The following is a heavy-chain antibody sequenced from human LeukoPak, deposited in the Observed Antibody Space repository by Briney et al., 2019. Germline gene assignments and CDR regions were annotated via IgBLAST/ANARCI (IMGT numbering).Heavy chain of an antibody. CDR1: GGSIRSSYYY. CDR2: IYYSGST. CDR3: AAEVGDYVDY. Sequence: SETLSLTCAVSGGSIRSSYYYWSWIRQPPGKGLEWIGYIYYSGSTNYNPSLKSRVTISVDTSKNQFSLKLSSVTAADTAVYYCAAEVGDYVDYWGQGTLVTVSS. J-gene: IGHJ4*02. V-gene: IGHV4-61*01. D-gene: IGHD1-26*01.